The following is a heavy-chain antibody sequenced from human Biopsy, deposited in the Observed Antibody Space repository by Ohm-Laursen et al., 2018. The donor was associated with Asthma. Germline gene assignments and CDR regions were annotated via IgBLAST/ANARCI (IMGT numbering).Heavy chain of an antibody. Sequence: ESSVKVSCKASGGTFSSYAISWVRQAPGQGLEWMGGIIPIFGTANYAQKFQGRVTITADESTSTAYMELSSLRSEDTAVYCRARSSHINWGGYFDYWGQGTLVTVSS. V-gene: IGHV1-69*01. J-gene: IGHJ4*02. D-gene: IGHD7-27*01. CDR3: ARSSHINWGGYFDY. CDR2: IIPIFGTA. CDR1: GGTFSSYA.